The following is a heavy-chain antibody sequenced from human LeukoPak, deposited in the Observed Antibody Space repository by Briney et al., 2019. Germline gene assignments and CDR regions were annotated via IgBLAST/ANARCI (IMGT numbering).Heavy chain of an antibody. D-gene: IGHD3-22*01. V-gene: IGHV4-59*12. CDR1: GGSISSYY. J-gene: IGHJ3*02. Sequence: SETLSLTCTVSGGSISSYYWSWIRQPPGKGLEWIGYIYYSGSTNYNPSLKSRVTISVDTSKNQFSLKLSSVTAADTAVYYCARDLDSSGYYRSDAFDIWGQGTMVTVSS. CDR2: IYYSGST. CDR3: ARDLDSSGYYRSDAFDI.